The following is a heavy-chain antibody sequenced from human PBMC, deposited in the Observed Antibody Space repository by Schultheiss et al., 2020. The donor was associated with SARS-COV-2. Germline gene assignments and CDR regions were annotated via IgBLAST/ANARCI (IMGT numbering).Heavy chain of an antibody. CDR3: ARGYDSHFDY. CDR1: GFTFSSYS. Sequence: GSLRLSCAASGFTFSSYSMNWVRQAPGKGLEWIGEINHSGSTNYNPSLKSRVTISLDTSKNQFSLKLSSVTAADTAVYYCARGYDSHFDYWGQGTLVTVSS. J-gene: IGHJ4*02. D-gene: IGHD5-12*01. V-gene: IGHV4-34*01. CDR2: INHSGST.